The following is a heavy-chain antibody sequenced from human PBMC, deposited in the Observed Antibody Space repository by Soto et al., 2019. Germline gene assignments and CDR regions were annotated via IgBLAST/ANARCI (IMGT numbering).Heavy chain of an antibody. V-gene: IGHV1-69*12. CDR3: ARDNGRPQLGGNYYYVLDV. Sequence: QVQLEQSGAEVKKPGSSVKVSCKASGGTFRTAAVSWVRQAPGQGLEWMGGIMPVFRTPDYAQKFHGRVTITADESTSTAYMALSGLRSDDTAVYYCARDNGRPQLGGNYYYVLDVWGQGTTITVSS. D-gene: IGHD2-8*01. J-gene: IGHJ6*02. CDR2: IMPVFRTP. CDR1: GGTFRTAA.